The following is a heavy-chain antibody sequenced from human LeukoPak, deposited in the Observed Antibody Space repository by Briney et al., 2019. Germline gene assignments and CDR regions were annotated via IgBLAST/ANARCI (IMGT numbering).Heavy chain of an antibody. D-gene: IGHD2-15*01. Sequence: GGSLRLSSAASGFTFSSYGMHWVRQAPGKGLEWVAFIRYDGGNKDYADSVKGRFTISRDNSKNTLYLQMNSLRAEDTAVYYCAKLDCGGGSCYFYYYYGMDVWGQGTTVTVSS. CDR1: GFTFSSYG. J-gene: IGHJ6*02. V-gene: IGHV3-30*02. CDR3: AKLDCGGGSCYFYYYYGMDV. CDR2: IRYDGGNK.